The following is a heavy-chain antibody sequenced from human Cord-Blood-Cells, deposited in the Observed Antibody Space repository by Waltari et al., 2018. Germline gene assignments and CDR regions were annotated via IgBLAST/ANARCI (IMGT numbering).Heavy chain of an antibody. J-gene: IGHJ3*02. CDR2: INPNSGGT. CDR3: ARDSGSTSCDAFDI. D-gene: IGHD2-2*01. Sequence: QVQLVQSGAEVKKPGASVKVSCKASGYTFTGYYMHWVRQAPGQGLEWMGWINPNSGGTNDAQKFQGWVTMTRETSISTAYMELSRLRSDDTAVYYCARDSGSTSCDAFDIWGQGTMVTVSS. CDR1: GYTFTGYY. V-gene: IGHV1-2*04.